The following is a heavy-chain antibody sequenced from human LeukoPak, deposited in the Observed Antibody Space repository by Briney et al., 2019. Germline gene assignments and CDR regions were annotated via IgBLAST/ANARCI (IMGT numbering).Heavy chain of an antibody. CDR2: ISSSSSYI. CDR1: GFTFSSYS. J-gene: IGHJ3*02. CDR3: ARLRIEGYSYVRSPDAFDI. Sequence: PGGSLRLSCAASGFTFSSYSMNWVRQAPGKGLEWVSSISSSSSYIYYADSVKGRFTISRDNAKNSLYLQMNSLRAEDTAVYYCARLRIEGYSYVRSPDAFDIWGQWTMVTVSS. D-gene: IGHD5-18*01. V-gene: IGHV3-21*01.